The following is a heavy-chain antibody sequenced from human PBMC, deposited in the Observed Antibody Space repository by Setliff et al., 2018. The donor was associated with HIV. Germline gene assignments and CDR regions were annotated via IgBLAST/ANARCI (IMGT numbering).Heavy chain of an antibody. D-gene: IGHD6-13*01. V-gene: IGHV1-18*04. Sequence: ASVKVSCKTSGYTFTDYFIHWVRQAPGQGLEWMGWISAYNGNTNYAQKLQGRVTMTTDASTSTAYMELRSLRSDDTAVYYCARDGYVVYWGQGTLVTVSS. CDR3: ARDGYVVY. J-gene: IGHJ4*02. CDR1: GYTFTDYF. CDR2: ISAYNGNT.